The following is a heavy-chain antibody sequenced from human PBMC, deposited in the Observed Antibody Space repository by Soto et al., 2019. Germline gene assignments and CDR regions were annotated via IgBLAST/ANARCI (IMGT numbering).Heavy chain of an antibody. CDR3: ARGQDVGAHSFDS. D-gene: IGHD2-15*01. CDR2: IGTAGDT. CDR1: GLTFSGFD. Sequence: GGSLRLSCEASGLTFSGFDMHWVRQPTGKGLEWVSTIGTAGDTYYAVSVTGRFTISRDNAKNSLSLQMNSLRAGDAAVYFCARGQDVGAHSFDSWGQVTKRTVST. V-gene: IGHV3-13*01. J-gene: IGHJ4*02.